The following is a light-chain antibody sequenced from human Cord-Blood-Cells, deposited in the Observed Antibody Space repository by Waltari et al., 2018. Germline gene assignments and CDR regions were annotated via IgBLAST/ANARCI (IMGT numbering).Light chain of an antibody. CDR3: QQRSNWPIT. J-gene: IGKJ5*01. V-gene: IGKV3-11*01. CDR2: DAS. Sequence: EIVLTQSPATLSLSPGESATLSCRASQSVCSYLAWYQQKPGQAPRLLIYDASNRATDIPARFSGSGSGTDFTITISSLEPEDFAVYYWQQRSNWPITIGQGTRLEIK. CDR1: QSVCSY.